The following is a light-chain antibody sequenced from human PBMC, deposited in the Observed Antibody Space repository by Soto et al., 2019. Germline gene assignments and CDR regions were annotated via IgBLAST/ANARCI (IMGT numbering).Light chain of an antibody. CDR1: QSISSY. V-gene: IGKV1-39*01. Sequence: DIQMTQSPSYLSASVGDRVTITCRASQSISSYLNWYQQKPGKAPKLLIYAASSLQSGVPSRFSGSGSETDFTLTISSLQPEDFATYYCQQNYSTPPYTFGQGTKLEIK. J-gene: IGKJ2*01. CDR2: AAS. CDR3: QQNYSTPPYT.